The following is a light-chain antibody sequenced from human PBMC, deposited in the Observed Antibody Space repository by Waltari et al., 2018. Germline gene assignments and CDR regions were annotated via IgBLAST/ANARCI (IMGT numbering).Light chain of an antibody. CDR3: QTGGHGTWV. CDR2: VNSDGSH. CDR1: SGHSSNV. J-gene: IGLJ3*02. V-gene: IGLV4-69*01. Sequence: QLVLTQSPSASASLGASVKLTCTLSSGHSSNVIAWLQQQPEKGPRYLMKVNSDGSHSKGDEIPDRFSGSSSGTERYLTISSLQSEDEADYDCQTGGHGTWVFGGGTKLTVL.